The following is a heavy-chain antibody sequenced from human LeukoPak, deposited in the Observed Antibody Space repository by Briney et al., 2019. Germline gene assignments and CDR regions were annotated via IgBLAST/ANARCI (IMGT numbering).Heavy chain of an antibody. V-gene: IGHV4-59*08. CDR1: GGSISSYY. CDR2: IYHSGST. J-gene: IGHJ4*02. Sequence: SETLSLTCTVSGGSISSYYWSWIRQPPGKGLEWIGYIYHSGSTNYNPSLKSRVTISVDTSKNQFSLKLSSVTAADTAVYYCARQSAVRDSSSWYYFDYWGQGTLVTVSS. CDR3: ARQSAVRDSSSWYYFDY. D-gene: IGHD6-13*01.